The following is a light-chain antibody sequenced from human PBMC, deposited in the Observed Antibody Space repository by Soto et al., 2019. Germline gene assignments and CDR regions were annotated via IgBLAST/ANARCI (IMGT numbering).Light chain of an antibody. CDR1: QTVMNF. Sequence: EIVLTQSPATLSLSPGERATLSCRASQTVMNFFAWYQQKPGQAPRLLIYNASITATGFPARFSGSGSGTDFTLTIGSLEPEDSAVYYCHQRGSWPLTVGGGTMVDIK. J-gene: IGKJ4*01. V-gene: IGKV3-11*01. CDR2: NAS. CDR3: HQRGSWPLT.